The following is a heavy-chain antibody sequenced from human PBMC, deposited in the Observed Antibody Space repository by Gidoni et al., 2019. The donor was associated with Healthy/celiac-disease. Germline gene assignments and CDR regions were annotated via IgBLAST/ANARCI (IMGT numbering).Heavy chain of an antibody. CDR3: ARDFHTYTMIVAV. CDR1: GFTFSSYA. D-gene: IGHD3-22*01. Sequence: QVQLVESGGGVVQPGRSLRPSCAAPGFTFSSYAMHWVRQAPGKGLEWVAVISYDGSNKYYADSVKGRFTISRDNSKNTLYLQMNSLRAEDTAVYYCARDFHTYTMIVAVWGQGTLVTVSS. CDR2: ISYDGSNK. J-gene: IGHJ4*02. V-gene: IGHV3-30-3*01.